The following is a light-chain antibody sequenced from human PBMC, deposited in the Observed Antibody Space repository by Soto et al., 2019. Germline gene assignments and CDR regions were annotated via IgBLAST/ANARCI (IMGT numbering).Light chain of an antibody. CDR3: ATWDDSLSGLYV. V-gene: IGLV1-44*01. CDR2: YND. CDR1: RSNIGSSH. Sequence: QSVLSQPPSASGTPGQRVTVSCSGSRSNIGSSHVTWYRQVPGSAPQLIIYYNDQRPSGVPARFSASKSGTSASLAISGLQSDDEADYYCATWDDSLSGLYVFGTGTKVTVL. J-gene: IGLJ1*01.